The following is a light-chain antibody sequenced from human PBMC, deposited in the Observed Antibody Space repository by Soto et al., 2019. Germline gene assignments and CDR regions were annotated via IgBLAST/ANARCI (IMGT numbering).Light chain of an antibody. CDR3: GTRDSSRIGYV. CDR1: NPNIGNNY. J-gene: IGLJ1*01. CDR2: DSN. V-gene: IGLV1-51*01. Sequence: QSVLTHPASVSAAPSQRGTISCSGSNPNIGNNYVSWYQQLPGTAPKLLIYDSNKRPSGIPDRFSGSKSGTSATLYITGLQTGDEADYYCGTRDSSRIGYVFGTGTKVTVL.